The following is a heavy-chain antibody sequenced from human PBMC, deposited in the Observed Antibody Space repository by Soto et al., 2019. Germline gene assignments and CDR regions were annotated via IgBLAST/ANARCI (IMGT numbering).Heavy chain of an antibody. D-gene: IGHD1-26*01. CDR1: GFTFSSYG. CDR2: IWYDGSNK. CDR3: ARDSGSYVSWYFDL. J-gene: IGHJ2*01. Sequence: QVQLVESGGGVVQPGRSLRLSCAASGFTFSSYGMHWVRQAPGKGLEWVAVIWYDGSNKYYADSVKGRFTISRDNSKNTRYLQRNSLRAEDTAVYYCARDSGSYVSWYFDLWGRGTLVTVSS. V-gene: IGHV3-33*01.